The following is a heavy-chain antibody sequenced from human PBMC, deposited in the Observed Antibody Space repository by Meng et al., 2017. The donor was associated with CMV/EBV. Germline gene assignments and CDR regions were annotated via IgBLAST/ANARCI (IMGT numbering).Heavy chain of an antibody. CDR2: IRNKAESYAT. CDR1: GFSFSGSG. D-gene: IGHD1-14*01. CDR3: TRHEIGTGRYFDL. V-gene: IGHV3-73*01. J-gene: IGHJ2*01. Sequence: SGFSFSGSGIHWVRQASGKGLEWVGRIRNKAESYATTYAASVKARFTISRDDSKNTAYLQMNSLKTEDTAMYYCTRHEIGTGRYFDLWGRGTLVTVSS.